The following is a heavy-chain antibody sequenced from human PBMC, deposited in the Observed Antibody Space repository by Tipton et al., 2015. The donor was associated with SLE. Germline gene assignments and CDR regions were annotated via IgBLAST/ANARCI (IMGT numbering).Heavy chain of an antibody. CDR2: IIPILGIA. CDR1: GGTFSSYA. V-gene: IGHV1-69*05. J-gene: IGHJ2*01. Sequence: QLVQSGAEVKKPGSSVKVSCKASGGTFSSYAISWVRQAPGQGLEWMGGIIPILGIANYAQKFQGRVTITTDESTTTVYMQLESLRSDDTAIYYCARGSWGYWFFDLWGRGTPVIVSS. D-gene: IGHD3-10*01. CDR3: ARGSWGYWFFDL.